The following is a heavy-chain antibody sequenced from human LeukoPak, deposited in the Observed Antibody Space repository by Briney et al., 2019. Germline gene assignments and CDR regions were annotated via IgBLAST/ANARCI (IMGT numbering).Heavy chain of an antibody. D-gene: IGHD6-6*01. J-gene: IGHJ4*02. CDR2: INPSGGST. V-gene: IGHV1-46*01. CDR1: GGTFSSYA. CDR3: ARGLGSSSPVLGY. Sequence: ASVKVSCKASGGTFSSYAISWVRQAPGQGLEWMGIINPSGGSTSYAQKFQGRVTMTRDTSTSTVYMELSSLRSEDTAVYYCARGLGSSSPVLGYWGQGTLVTVSS.